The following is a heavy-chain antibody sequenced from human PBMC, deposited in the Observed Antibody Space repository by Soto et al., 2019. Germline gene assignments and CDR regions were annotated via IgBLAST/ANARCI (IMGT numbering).Heavy chain of an antibody. CDR3: ARDGWYCSGGSCYYFDY. V-gene: IGHV1-69*01. J-gene: IGHJ4*02. Sequence: QVQLVQSGAEVKKSGSSVKVSCKASGGTFSSYAISWVRQAPGQGLEWMGGIIPIFGTANYAQKFQGRVTITADESTSTAYMELSSLRSEDTAVYYCARDGWYCSGGSCYYFDYWGQGTLVTVSS. CDR2: IIPIFGTA. CDR1: GGTFSSYA. D-gene: IGHD2-15*01.